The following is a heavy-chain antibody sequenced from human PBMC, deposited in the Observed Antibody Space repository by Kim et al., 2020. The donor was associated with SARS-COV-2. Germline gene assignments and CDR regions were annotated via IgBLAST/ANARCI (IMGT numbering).Heavy chain of an antibody. CDR2: IWYDGSNK. J-gene: IGHJ4*02. Sequence: GGSLRLSCAASGFTFSSYGMHWVRQAPGKGLAWVAVIWYDGSNKYYADSVKGRFTISRDNSKNTLYLQMNSLRAVDTAVYYCAKDLLRGAAAGSCFDYWGQGTLVTVSS. CDR3: AKDLLRGAAAGSCFDY. CDR1: GFTFSSYG. V-gene: IGHV3-33*06. D-gene: IGHD6-13*01.